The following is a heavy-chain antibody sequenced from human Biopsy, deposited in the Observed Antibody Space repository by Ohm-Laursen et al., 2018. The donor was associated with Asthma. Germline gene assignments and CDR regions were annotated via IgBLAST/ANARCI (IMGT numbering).Heavy chain of an antibody. CDR1: GFTVSRDH. Sequence: SLRLSCTASGFTVSRDHMFWVRQAPGKGLEWVSVIYSGGTSDTADSVKGRFTISRDNSKNTLYLQMNSLRAEDTAVYYCAKDLDIVATTHYYYYNGMDVWGQGATVTVSS. CDR3: AKDLDIVATTHYYYYNGMDV. D-gene: IGHD5-12*01. V-gene: IGHV3-53*05. J-gene: IGHJ6*02. CDR2: IYSGGTS.